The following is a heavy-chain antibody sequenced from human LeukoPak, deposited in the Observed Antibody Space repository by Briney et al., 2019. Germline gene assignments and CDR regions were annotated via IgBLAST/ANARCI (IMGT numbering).Heavy chain of an antibody. CDR1: GFTFSNYW. J-gene: IGHJ2*01. Sequence: PGGSLRLSCEASGFTFSNYWMSWVRQAPGKGLEWVANIKHDGSESYYGDSVKGRFTISRDNAETSLHLQMNRLRVEDTALYFCATGYCTDTGNFDLWGRGTLVIVSS. V-gene: IGHV3-7*02. CDR3: ATGYCTDTGNFDL. CDR2: IKHDGSES. D-gene: IGHD2-8*01.